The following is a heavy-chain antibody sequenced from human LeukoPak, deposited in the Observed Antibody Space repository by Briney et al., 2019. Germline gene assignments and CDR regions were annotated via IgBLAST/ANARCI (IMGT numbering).Heavy chain of an antibody. CDR2: ISNNGGYT. CDR1: GFTFSSSA. D-gene: IGHD2-15*01. V-gene: IGHV3-23*01. CDR3: AKQLGYCSDGSCYFPY. J-gene: IGHJ4*02. Sequence: GGSLRLSCAASGFTFSSSAMSWVRQAPGKGLEWVSAISNNGGYTYYTDSVQGRFTISRDNSKSTLCLQMNSLRAEDTAVYYCAKQLGYCSDGSCYFPYWGQGTLVTVSS.